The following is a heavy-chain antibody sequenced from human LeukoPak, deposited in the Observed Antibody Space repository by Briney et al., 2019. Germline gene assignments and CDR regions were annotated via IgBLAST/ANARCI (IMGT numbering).Heavy chain of an antibody. CDR2: IFYSGST. V-gene: IGHV4-59*12. J-gene: IGHJ4*02. Sequence: SETLSLTCTVSGGSISSYYWSWIRQPPGKGLEWIGYIFYSGSTNYNPSLKSRVTISVDTSKNQFSLKLSSVTAADTAVYYCARVRIQLWLDYWGQGTLVTVSS. CDR3: ARVRIQLWLDY. CDR1: GGSISSYY. D-gene: IGHD5-18*01.